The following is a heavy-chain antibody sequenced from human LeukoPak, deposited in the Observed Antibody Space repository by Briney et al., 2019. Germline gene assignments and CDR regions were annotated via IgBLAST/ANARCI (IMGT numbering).Heavy chain of an antibody. CDR2: IYPGDSDT. J-gene: IGHJ6*02. D-gene: IGHD6-13*01. Sequence: GESLKISCKGSGYSFTSYWIGWVRQMPGKGLEWMGIIYPGDSDTRYSPSFQGQVTISADKSISTAYLQWSSLKASDTAMYYCARGGQIGIAAADPYNYYGMYVWGQGTTVTVSS. V-gene: IGHV5-51*01. CDR1: GYSFTSYW. CDR3: ARGGQIGIAAADPYNYYGMYV.